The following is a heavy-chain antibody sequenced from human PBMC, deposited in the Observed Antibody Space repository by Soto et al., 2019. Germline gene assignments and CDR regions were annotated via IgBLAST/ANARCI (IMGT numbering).Heavy chain of an antibody. CDR3: ARADRYSGYDFYYYYMDV. CDR2: IGAYNGNT. Sequence: ASVKVSCKASGYTFTSYGISWVRQAPGQGLEWMGWIGAYNGNTNYAQKLQGRVTMTRNTSTSTAYMELSSLRSEDTAVYYCARADRYSGYDFYYYYMDVWGKGTTVTVSS. D-gene: IGHD5-12*01. CDR1: GYTFTSYG. V-gene: IGHV1-18*01. J-gene: IGHJ6*03.